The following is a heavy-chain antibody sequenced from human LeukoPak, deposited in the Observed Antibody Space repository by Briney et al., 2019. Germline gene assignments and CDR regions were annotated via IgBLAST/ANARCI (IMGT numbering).Heavy chain of an antibody. CDR1: GVNLKRYG. Sequence: GGSLRLSCAASGVNLKRYGMTWVRPGPGKGVEGVASLTGAGSSTKYADSVNGRFTISRDNSKSTLSLQMTGPRAEATPVYYCARKVAVAMVLDYWGQGTLVTVSS. CDR2: LTGAGSST. J-gene: IGHJ4*02. V-gene: IGHV3-23*01. CDR3: ARKVAVAMVLDY. D-gene: IGHD5-18*01.